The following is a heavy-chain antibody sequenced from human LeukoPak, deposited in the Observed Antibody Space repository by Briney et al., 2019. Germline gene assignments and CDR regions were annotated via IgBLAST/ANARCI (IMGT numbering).Heavy chain of an antibody. CDR3: ARGGPGLMEAFDI. V-gene: IGHV4-30-2*01. CDR1: GGSISSGGYY. CDR2: IYHSGST. D-gene: IGHD3-3*01. J-gene: IGHJ3*02. Sequence: PSETLSLTCTVSGGSISSGGYYWSWIRQPPGKGLEWIGYIYHSGSTYYNPSLKSRVTISVDRSKNQFSLKLSSVTAADTAVYYCARGGPGLMEAFDIWGQGTMVTVSS.